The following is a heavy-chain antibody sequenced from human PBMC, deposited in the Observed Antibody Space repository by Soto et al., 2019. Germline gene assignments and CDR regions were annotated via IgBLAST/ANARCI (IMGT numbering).Heavy chain of an antibody. J-gene: IGHJ4*02. CDR3: ARGLNRQLVCFDD. D-gene: IGHD6-13*01. CDR2: INHSGST. CDR1: GGSFSGYY. V-gene: IGHV4-34*01. Sequence: SETLSLTCAVYGGSFSGYYWSWIRQPPGKGLEWIGEINHSGSTNYNPPLKSRVTISVDTSKNQFSLKLSSVTAADTAVYYCARGLNRQLVCFDDWGQGTLVTVSS.